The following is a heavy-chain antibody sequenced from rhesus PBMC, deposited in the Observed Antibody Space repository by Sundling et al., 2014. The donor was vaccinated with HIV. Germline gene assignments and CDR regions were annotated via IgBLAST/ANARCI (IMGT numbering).Heavy chain of an antibody. CDR1: GFTFSTYG. CDR3: ARDQTEYNYSYYGLDS. J-gene: IGHJ6*01. D-gene: IGHD5-12*01. V-gene: IGHV3-54*02. Sequence: EVQLVESGGGLVQPGGSLRLSCAASGFTFSTYGMHWVRQAPGKGLEWVAVMSYDGSKKYYADSLKDRFTISRDNSKNMLYLQMNNLKLEDTAVYYCARDQTEYNYSYYGLDSWGQGVVVTVSS. CDR2: MSYDGSKK.